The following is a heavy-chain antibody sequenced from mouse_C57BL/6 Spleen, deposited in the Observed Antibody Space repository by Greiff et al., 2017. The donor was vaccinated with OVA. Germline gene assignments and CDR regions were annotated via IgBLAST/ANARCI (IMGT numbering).Heavy chain of an antibody. CDR3: TRETGYAMDY. Sequence: QVQLQQSGPELVKPGASVKISCKASGYAFSSSWMNWVKQRPGKGLEWIGRIYPGDGDTNYNGKFKGKATLTADKSSSTAYMHLSSLTSEDAADYVRTRETGYAMDYWGQGTSVTVSS. J-gene: IGHJ4*01. CDR1: GYAFSSSW. CDR2: IYPGDGDT. V-gene: IGHV1-82*01. D-gene: IGHD4-1*01.